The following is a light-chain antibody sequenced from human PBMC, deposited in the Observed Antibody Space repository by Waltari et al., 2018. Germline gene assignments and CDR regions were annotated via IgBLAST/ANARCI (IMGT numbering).Light chain of an antibody. CDR3: QTGGFGIWV. Sequence: QLMLTQSPSASASLGASVKLTCTLSSGHSSYAIAWHQQQPEKGPRYLMKVNSDGSHIKGDWIPDRFSGSSSGAERYLTISSRQSEDEADYYCQTGGFGIWVFGGGTKLTVL. CDR1: SGHSSYA. V-gene: IGLV4-69*01. CDR2: VNSDGSH. J-gene: IGLJ3*02.